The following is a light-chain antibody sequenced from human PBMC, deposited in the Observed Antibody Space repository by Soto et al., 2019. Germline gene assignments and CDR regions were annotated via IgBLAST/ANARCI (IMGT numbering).Light chain of an antibody. CDR1: SSDVGSYNL. J-gene: IGLJ3*02. CDR2: EGS. CDR3: CSYAGSSTSRV. V-gene: IGLV2-23*01. Sequence: QSALTQPASVSGSPGQSITISCTGTSSDVGSYNLVSWYQQHPGKASKLMIYEGSKRPSGVSNRFSGSKSGNTASLTISGLQAEDEADYYCCSYAGSSTSRVFGGGTKLTVL.